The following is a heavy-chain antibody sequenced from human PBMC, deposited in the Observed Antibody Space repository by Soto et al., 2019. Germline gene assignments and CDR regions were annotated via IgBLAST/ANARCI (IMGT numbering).Heavy chain of an antibody. V-gene: IGHV3-23*01. Sequence: PGGSLRLSCAASGFAFNTYAMTWVRQAPGKGLEWVSDVSGSGSGTHYADSVKGRFTISRDNSKNTLYLQMNSLRAEDTAVYYCAKGPIRYRDSTPCYVDYWGQGTLVTVSS. D-gene: IGHD2-2*01. CDR2: VSGSGSGT. CDR3: AKGPIRYRDSTPCYVDY. CDR1: GFAFNTYA. J-gene: IGHJ4*02.